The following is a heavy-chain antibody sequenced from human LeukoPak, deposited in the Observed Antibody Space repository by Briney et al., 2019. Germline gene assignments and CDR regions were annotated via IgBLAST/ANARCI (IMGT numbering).Heavy chain of an antibody. V-gene: IGHV1-2*02. CDR3: ARASLAATGSDP. J-gene: IGHJ5*02. D-gene: IGHD2-15*01. Sequence: GASVKVSCKASGYTFTSYGISWVRQAPGQGLEWMGWINPNSGGTNYAQKFQGRVTMTRDTSISTAYMELSRLRSDDTAVYYCARASLAATGSDPWGQGTLVTVSS. CDR2: INPNSGGT. CDR1: GYTFTSYG.